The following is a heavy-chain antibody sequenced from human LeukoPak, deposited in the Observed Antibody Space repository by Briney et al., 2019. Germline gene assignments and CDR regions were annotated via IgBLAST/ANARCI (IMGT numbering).Heavy chain of an antibody. J-gene: IGHJ5*02. CDR2: ISSDGSRV. CDR1: GFTFSDYW. Sequence: PGGSLRLSCAASGFTFSDYWMHWVRQAPGKGLVWVSRISSDGSRVTYADSVKGRFTISRDNAKNSLYLQMNSLRAEDTAVYYCARGTTTVTYRPNWFDPWGQGTLVTVSS. CDR3: ARGTTTVTYRPNWFDP. V-gene: IGHV3-74*01. D-gene: IGHD4-17*01.